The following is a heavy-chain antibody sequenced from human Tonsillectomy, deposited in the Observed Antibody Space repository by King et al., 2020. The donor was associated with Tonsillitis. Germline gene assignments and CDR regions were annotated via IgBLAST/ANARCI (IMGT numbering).Heavy chain of an antibody. Sequence: VQLQQWGAGLLKPSETLSLTCAVYGGSFSGYYWSWIRQPPGKGLEWIGEINHSGYTNYNPSLKSRVTISVDTSKNQLSLKLSSVTAADTAVYYCARGVVPAAKRGVFYGLDVWGQGTTVTVSS. CDR2: INHSGYT. D-gene: IGHD2-2*01. CDR3: ARGVVPAAKRGVFYGLDV. V-gene: IGHV4-34*01. J-gene: IGHJ6*02. CDR1: GGSFSGYY.